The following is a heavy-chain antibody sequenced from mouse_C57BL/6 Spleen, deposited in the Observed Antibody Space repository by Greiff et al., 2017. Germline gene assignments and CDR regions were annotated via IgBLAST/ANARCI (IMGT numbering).Heavy chain of an antibody. D-gene: IGHD2-3*01. CDR3: ARGVYEDAMDY. Sequence: QVQLQQSGPELVKPGASVKISCKASGYAFSSSWMNWVKQRPGKGLEWIGRIYPGDGDTNYNGKFKGKATLTADKSSSTAYMQLSSLKAEDSAVYFCARGVYEDAMDYRGQGTSVTVSS. J-gene: IGHJ4*01. V-gene: IGHV1-82*01. CDR2: IYPGDGDT. CDR1: GYAFSSSW.